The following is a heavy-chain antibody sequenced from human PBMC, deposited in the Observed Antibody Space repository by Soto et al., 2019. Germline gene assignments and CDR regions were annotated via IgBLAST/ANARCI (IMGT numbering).Heavy chain of an antibody. V-gene: IGHV3-53*02. CDR3: ARVAAAEYYYYYGMHV. J-gene: IGHJ6*02. CDR1: GFTVSSNY. D-gene: IGHD6-13*01. CDR2: IYSGGST. Sequence: EVQLVETGGGLIQPGGSLRLSCAASGFTVSSNYMSWVRQAPGKGLEWVSVIYSGGSTYYADSVKGRFTISRDNSKNTLYLQMNSLRAEDTAVYYCARVAAAEYYYYYGMHVWGQGTTVTVSS.